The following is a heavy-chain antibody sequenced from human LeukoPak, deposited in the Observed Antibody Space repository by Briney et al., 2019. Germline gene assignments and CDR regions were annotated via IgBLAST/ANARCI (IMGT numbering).Heavy chain of an antibody. CDR2: IYHSGST. J-gene: IGHJ4*02. CDR1: GYSISSGYY. CDR3: ARQGFWSGYYWSY. D-gene: IGHD3-3*01. V-gene: IGHV4-38-2*01. Sequence: SETLFLTCAVSGYSISSGYYWGWIRQPPGKGLEWIGSIYHSGSTYYNPSLKSRVTISVDTSKNQFSLKLSSVTAADTAVYYCARQGFWSGYYWSYWGQGTLVTVSS.